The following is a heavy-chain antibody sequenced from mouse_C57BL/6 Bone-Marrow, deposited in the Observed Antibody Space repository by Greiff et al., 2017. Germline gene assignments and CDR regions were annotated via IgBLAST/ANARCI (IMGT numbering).Heavy chain of an antibody. Sequence: QVTLKVSGAELVRPGTSVKMSCKASGYTFTNYWIGWAKQRPGHGLEWIGDIYPGGGYTNYNEKFKGKATLTADKSSSTAYMQFSSLTSEDSAIYYCARWAYYSNYFDYWGQGTTLTVSS. D-gene: IGHD2-5*01. CDR3: ARWAYYSNYFDY. CDR2: IYPGGGYT. CDR1: GYTFTNYW. V-gene: IGHV1-63*01. J-gene: IGHJ2*01.